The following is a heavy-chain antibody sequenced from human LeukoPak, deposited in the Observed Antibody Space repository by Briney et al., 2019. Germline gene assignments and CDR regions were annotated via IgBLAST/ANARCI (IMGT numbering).Heavy chain of an antibody. CDR1: GGSITTTNW. D-gene: IGHD3-22*01. CDR3: ARGADSSGYYSIFYFDY. Sequence: SETLSLTCGVSGGSITTTNWWSWVRQFPGQGLQWIGEVSLEGVRNYNPSLTSRVTMSLDRAKNLLSLNLNSVTAADTAVYYRARGADSSGYYSIFYFDYWGQGTLVTVSS. J-gene: IGHJ4*02. CDR2: VSLEGVR. V-gene: IGHV4-4*02.